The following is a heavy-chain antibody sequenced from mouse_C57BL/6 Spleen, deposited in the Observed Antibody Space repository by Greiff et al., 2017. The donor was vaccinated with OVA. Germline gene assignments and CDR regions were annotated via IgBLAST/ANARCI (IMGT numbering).Heavy chain of an antibody. J-gene: IGHJ3*01. CDR3: VRGDLFAY. CDR1: GFSFNTYA. Sequence: EVKVEESGGGLVQPKGSLKLSCAASGFSFNTYAMNWVRQAPGKGLEWVARIRSKSNNYATYYAESVKDRFTISRDDSESMLYLQMNNLKTEDTAMYYCVRGDLFAYWGQGTLVTVSA. CDR2: IRSKSNNYAT. D-gene: IGHD3-3*01. V-gene: IGHV10-1*01.